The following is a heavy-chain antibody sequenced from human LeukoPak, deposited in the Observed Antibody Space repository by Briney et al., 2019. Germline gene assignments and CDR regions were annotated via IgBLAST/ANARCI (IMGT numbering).Heavy chain of an antibody. CDR1: GFNVFSRY. CDR3: VRDWDY. J-gene: IGHJ4*02. V-gene: IGHV3-53*04. CDR2: IYGGGTT. Sequence: GGSPRLSCAASGFNVFSRYMSWVRQAPGKGLEWVSLIYGGGTTFYADSVKGRFTISRHISKNTLHLQMDSLRAEDTAVYYCVRDWDYWGQGTLVTVSS.